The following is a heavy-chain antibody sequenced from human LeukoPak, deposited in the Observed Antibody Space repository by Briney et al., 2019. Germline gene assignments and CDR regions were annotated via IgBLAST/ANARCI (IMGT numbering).Heavy chain of an antibody. D-gene: IGHD1-26*01. J-gene: IGHJ4*02. V-gene: IGHV3-21*01. Sequence: GGSLRLSCAASGFTFSSYSMNWVRQAPGKGLEWVSSISSSSSYIYYADSVKGRFTISRDNAKNSLYLQMDSLRAEDTAVYYCARSLGGAYDYWGQGTLVTVSS. CDR2: ISSSSSYI. CDR1: GFTFSSYS. CDR3: ARSLGGAYDY.